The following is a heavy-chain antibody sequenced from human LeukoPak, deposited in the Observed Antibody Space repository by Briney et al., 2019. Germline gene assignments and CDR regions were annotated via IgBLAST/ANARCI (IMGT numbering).Heavy chain of an antibody. D-gene: IGHD5-18*01. CDR1: GFTFSSYS. CDR2: ISSSRSYI. CDR3: ARDSETAMVTNYYGMDV. Sequence: GGSLRLSCAASGFTFSSYSMNWVREAPGKGLEGVSSISSSRSYIYYADSVKGRFTISRDNAKNSLYLQMNSLRDEDTAVYYCARDSETAMVTNYYGMDVWGQGTTVTVSS. V-gene: IGHV3-21*01. J-gene: IGHJ6*02.